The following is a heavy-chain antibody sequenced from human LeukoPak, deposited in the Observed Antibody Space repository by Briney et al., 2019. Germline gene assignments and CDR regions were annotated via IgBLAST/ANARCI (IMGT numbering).Heavy chain of an antibody. CDR2: IYYSGST. Sequence: SETLSLTCTVSGGSISSYYWSWIRQPAGKGLEWIGYIYYSGSTNYNPSLKSRVTISVDTSKNQFSLKLSSVTAADTAVYYCARTARRHWFDPWGQGTLVTVSS. D-gene: IGHD5-24*01. CDR1: GGSISSYY. J-gene: IGHJ5*02. V-gene: IGHV4-59*01. CDR3: ARTARRHWFDP.